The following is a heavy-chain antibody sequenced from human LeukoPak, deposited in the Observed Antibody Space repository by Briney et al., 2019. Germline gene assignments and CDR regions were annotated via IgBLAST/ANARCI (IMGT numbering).Heavy chain of an antibody. D-gene: IGHD3-16*02. V-gene: IGHV3-74*01. CDR2: IRGDGRAT. J-gene: IGHJ4*02. CDR3: ATSFTFGGVIVSDY. Sequence: GGPLRLSCAASGFILTDYWMHWVRQAPGKELVWVARIRGDGRATTYADSVKGRFTISRDNAMNTVFLQMKSLRAEDTGTYYCATSFTFGGVIVSDYWGQGTLVTVSS. CDR1: GFILTDYW.